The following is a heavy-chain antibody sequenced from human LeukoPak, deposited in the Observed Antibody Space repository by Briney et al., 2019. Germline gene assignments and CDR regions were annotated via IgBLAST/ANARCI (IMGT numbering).Heavy chain of an antibody. V-gene: IGHV4-4*02. CDR2: IYDSGST. CDR3: ARGGSSSWYDY. D-gene: IGHD6-13*01. J-gene: IGHJ4*02. CDR1: GFTVSSNY. Sequence: GSLRLSCAASGFTVSSNYMSWVRQPPGKGLEWIGKIYDSGSTNYNPSLKSRVTISVDKSKSQFSLKLSSVTAADTAVYYCARGGSSSWYDYWGQGTLVTVSS.